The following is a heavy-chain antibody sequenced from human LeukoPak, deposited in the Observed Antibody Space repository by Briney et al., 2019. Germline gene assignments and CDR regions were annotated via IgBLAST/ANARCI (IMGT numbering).Heavy chain of an antibody. CDR2: INPNSGGT. J-gene: IGHJ4*02. CDR1: GYTFTGYY. Sequence: ASVKVSCKASGYTFTGYYMHWVRQAPGQGLEWMGWINPNSGGTNYAQKFQGRVTMTRDTSISTAYMELSRLRSDDTAVYYCARGTVTTVTTPIDYWGQGTLVIVSS. V-gene: IGHV1-2*02. D-gene: IGHD4-17*01. CDR3: ARGTVTTVTTPIDY.